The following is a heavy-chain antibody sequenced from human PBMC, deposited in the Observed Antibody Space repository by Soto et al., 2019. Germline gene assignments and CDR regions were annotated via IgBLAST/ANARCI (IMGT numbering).Heavy chain of an antibody. CDR2: IYSGGST. J-gene: IGHJ4*02. CDR3: ARDDFYGLAPY. D-gene: IGHD2-21*02. V-gene: IGHV3-53*01. CDR1: GFTVSSNY. Sequence: GGSLRLSCAASGFTVSSNYLSCVRQAPGKGLEWVSVIYSGGSTYYADSVKGRFTISRDNSKNTLYLQMNSLRAKDTAVYYCARDDFYGLAPYWGQGTLVTVSS.